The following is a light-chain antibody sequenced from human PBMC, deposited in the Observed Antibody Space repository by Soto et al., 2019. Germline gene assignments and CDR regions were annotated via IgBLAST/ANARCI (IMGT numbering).Light chain of an antibody. Sequence: EIVMTQSPATLSVSPGERATLSCMASQSVSSYLAWFQQKPGQAPRLLIYDASTRATGIPVRFSGSGSGTDFTLTISSLEPQDFAVYYCQQRSNWPITFGQGTRLEIK. CDR1: QSVSSY. J-gene: IGKJ5*01. CDR3: QQRSNWPIT. CDR2: DAS. V-gene: IGKV3-11*01.